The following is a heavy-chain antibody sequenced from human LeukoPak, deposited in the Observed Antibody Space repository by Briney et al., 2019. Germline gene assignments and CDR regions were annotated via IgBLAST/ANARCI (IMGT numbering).Heavy chain of an antibody. CDR3: ARGPVDYSGSYWDLDY. J-gene: IGHJ4*02. D-gene: IGHD1-26*01. CDR2: INPNSGGT. Sequence: ASVKVSCKTSGYTFTGSYMRWVRQAPGQGLEWMGRINPNSGGTNYAQKFQGRVTMTRDTSISTAYMDLSRLRSDDTAVYYCARGPVDYSGSYWDLDYWGQGTLVTVSS. CDR1: GYTFTGSY. V-gene: IGHV1-2*06.